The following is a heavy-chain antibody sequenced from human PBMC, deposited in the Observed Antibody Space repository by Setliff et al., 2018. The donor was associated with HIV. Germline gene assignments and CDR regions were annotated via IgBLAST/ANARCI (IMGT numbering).Heavy chain of an antibody. CDR2: VHSTGTT. D-gene: IGHD3-10*01. Sequence: SETLSLTCTVSGGSFSTYYWSWIRQPAGEGPEYIGRVHSTGTTIYNPSLKSRVTMSVDASKNQLFLKVMSVTAADSAVYYCASSVGFRDFWGQGTPVTVSS. CDR1: GGSFSTYY. V-gene: IGHV4-4*07. J-gene: IGHJ4*02. CDR3: ASSVGFRDF.